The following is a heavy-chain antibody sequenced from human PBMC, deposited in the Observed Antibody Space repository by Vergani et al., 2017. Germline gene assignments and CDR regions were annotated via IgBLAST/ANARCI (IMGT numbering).Heavy chain of an antibody. J-gene: IGHJ4*02. Sequence: EVQLVESGGGLVQPGRSLRLSCTASGFTFGDYAMSWFRQAPGKGLEWVGFIRSKAYGGTTEYAASVKGRFTISRDDSKSIAYLQMNSLKTDDTAVYYCTRDLYDSSGYSPGYWGQGTLVTVSS. V-gene: IGHV3-49*03. CDR1: GFTFGDYA. D-gene: IGHD3-22*01. CDR2: IRSKAYGGTT. CDR3: TRDLYDSSGYSPGY.